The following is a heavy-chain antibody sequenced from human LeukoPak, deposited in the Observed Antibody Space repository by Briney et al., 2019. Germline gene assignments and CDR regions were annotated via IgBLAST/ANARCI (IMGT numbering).Heavy chain of an antibody. CDR1: GFTVSSNY. Sequence: GGSLRLSCAASGFTVSSNYMSWVRQAPGKGLEWVSVIYSGGSTYYADSVKGRFTISRDNSKNTLYLQMNSLRAEDTAVYYCAKDMLWFGEPYFFWGQGTLVTVSS. V-gene: IGHV3-53*01. J-gene: IGHJ4*02. D-gene: IGHD3-10*01. CDR3: AKDMLWFGEPYFF. CDR2: IYSGGST.